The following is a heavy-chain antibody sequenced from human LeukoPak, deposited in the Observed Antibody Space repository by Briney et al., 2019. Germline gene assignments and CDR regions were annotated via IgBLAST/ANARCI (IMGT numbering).Heavy chain of an antibody. D-gene: IGHD3-10*01. CDR3: AREYGSGRYYFDY. Sequence: GGSLRLSCAASGFTFSSYGMHWVRQAPGKGREWVAVIWYDGSNKYYADSVQGRFTISRDNSKHTLYLQMNSLRADATAVYFCAREYGSGRYYFDYWGQGTLVTVSS. CDR2: IWYDGSNK. CDR1: GFTFSSYG. J-gene: IGHJ4*02. V-gene: IGHV3-33*01.